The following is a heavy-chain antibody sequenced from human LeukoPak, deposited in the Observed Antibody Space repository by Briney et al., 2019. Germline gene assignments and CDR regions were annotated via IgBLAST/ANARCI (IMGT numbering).Heavy chain of an antibody. V-gene: IGHV3-21*01. Sequence: GGSLRLSCAASGFTFSSYSMNWVRQAPGKGLEWVSSISSSSSYIYYADSVKGRFTISRDNAKNSLYLQMNSLRAEDTAVYYCANDYSNYYSYGMDVWGQGTTVTVSS. D-gene: IGHD4-11*01. CDR2: ISSSSSYI. CDR1: GFTFSSYS. J-gene: IGHJ6*02. CDR3: ANDYSNYYSYGMDV.